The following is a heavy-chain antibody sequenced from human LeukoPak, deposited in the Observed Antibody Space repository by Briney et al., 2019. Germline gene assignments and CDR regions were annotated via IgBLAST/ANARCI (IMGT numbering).Heavy chain of an antibody. Sequence: SETLSLTCAVSGGSFSGYYWSWIRQPPGKGLEWIGEINHSGSTNYNPSLKSRVTISVDTSKNQFSLKLSSVTAADTAVYYCARQYSSGWYFSFDYWGQGTLVTVSS. CDR2: INHSGST. V-gene: IGHV4-34*01. CDR1: GGSFSGYY. CDR3: ARQYSSGWYFSFDY. J-gene: IGHJ4*02. D-gene: IGHD6-19*01.